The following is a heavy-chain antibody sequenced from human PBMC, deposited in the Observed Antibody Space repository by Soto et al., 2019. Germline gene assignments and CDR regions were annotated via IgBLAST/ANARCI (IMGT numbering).Heavy chain of an antibody. V-gene: IGHV3-74*01. CDR3: ARDITSWDYYYYGMDV. Sequence: EVQLVESGGGLVQPGGSLRLSCAASGFTFSSYWMHWVRQAPGKGLVWVSRINSDGSSTSYAGSVKGRFTISRDNAKNTLYLQMNSLRAEDTAVYYCARDITSWDYYYYGMDVWGQGTTVTVSS. D-gene: IGHD3-10*01. J-gene: IGHJ6*02. CDR1: GFTFSSYW. CDR2: INSDGSST.